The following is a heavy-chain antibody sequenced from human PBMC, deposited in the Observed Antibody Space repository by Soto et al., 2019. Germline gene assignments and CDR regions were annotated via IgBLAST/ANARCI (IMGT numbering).Heavy chain of an antibody. J-gene: IGHJ3*02. CDR3: ARGGRSDWQVALDI. D-gene: IGHD6-19*01. CDR2: IKHSGSS. Sequence: PSEPLRLTWAVEAGSFRDYYWSWIRQYTGKGLEWIGKIKHSGSSNYNPSLRSRVSISVDMSKNQCSLRLTSVTAADTAVYYCARGGRSDWQVALDIWGQGTIVT. V-gene: IGHV4-34*01. CDR1: AGSFRDYY.